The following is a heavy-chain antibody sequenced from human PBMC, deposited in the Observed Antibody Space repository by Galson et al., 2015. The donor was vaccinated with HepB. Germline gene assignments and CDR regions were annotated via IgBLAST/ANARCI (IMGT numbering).Heavy chain of an antibody. Sequence: SLRLSCAASGFTFSTYAMYWVRQGPGRGLECVSIISYDGSHENYPDSVKGRFAISRDNAKNSVSLQMNSLRAEDTAVYYCAWRNNMNVWGKGTTVIVSS. CDR3: AWRNNMNV. CDR1: GFTFSTYA. V-gene: IGHV3-30*09. CDR2: ISYDGSHE. J-gene: IGHJ6*04.